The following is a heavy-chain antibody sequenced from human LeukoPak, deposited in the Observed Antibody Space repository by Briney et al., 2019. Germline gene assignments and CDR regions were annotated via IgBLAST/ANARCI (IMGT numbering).Heavy chain of an antibody. V-gene: IGHV4-4*07. CDR2: VYTSGNT. J-gene: IGHJ3*02. CDR1: GGSMSSYY. CDR3: ARGLSHSKDI. Sequence: SETLSLTCTVSGGSMSSYYWSWIRQPAGKGLEWIGRVYTSGNTNYNPSLKSRVTMSVDASKNQFSLKLTSVTAADTAVYYCARGLSHSKDIWGQGTMVTVSS.